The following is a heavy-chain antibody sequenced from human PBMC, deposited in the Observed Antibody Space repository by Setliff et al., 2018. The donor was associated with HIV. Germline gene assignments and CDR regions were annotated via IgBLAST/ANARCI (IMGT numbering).Heavy chain of an antibody. CDR2: ISDIGDST. CDR3: AKDSGYSGYLGQDAFDI. D-gene: IGHD5-12*01. CDR1: GFTFGTYA. V-gene: IGHV3-23*01. Sequence: PGESLKISCAASGFTFGTYAMSWVRQAPGNGLEWVSSISDIGDSTYYADSVKDRFTISRDNSKNMLYLQMNSLRAEDTAVYYCAKDSGYSGYLGQDAFDIWGQGTMVTVS. J-gene: IGHJ3*02.